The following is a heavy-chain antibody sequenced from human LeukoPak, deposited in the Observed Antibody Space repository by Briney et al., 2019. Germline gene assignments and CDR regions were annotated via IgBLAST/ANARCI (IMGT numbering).Heavy chain of an antibody. CDR2: MNPNSGNT. CDR3: ARESSWYGDWFDP. D-gene: IGHD6-13*01. J-gene: IGHJ5*02. V-gene: IGHV1-8*01. Sequence: ASVTVSCKASGYTFTSYDINWVRQATGQGLEWMGWMNPNSGNTGYAQKFQGRVTMTRNTSISTAYMELSSLRSEDTAVYYCARESSWYGDWFDPWGQGTLVTVSS. CDR1: GYTFTSYD.